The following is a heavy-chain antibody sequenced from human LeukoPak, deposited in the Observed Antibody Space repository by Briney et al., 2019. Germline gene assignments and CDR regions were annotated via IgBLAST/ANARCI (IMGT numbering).Heavy chain of an antibody. CDR2: FDPEDGET. D-gene: IGHD6-19*01. CDR3: ATDMTGSGWQYFDY. J-gene: IGHJ4*02. V-gene: IGHV1-24*01. Sequence: GASVKVSCKVSGYTLTELSMHWVRQAPGKGLEWMGGFDPEDGETIYTQKFQGRVTMTEDTSTDTAYMELSSLRSEDTAVYYCATDMTGSGWQYFDYWGQGTLVTVSS. CDR1: GYTLTELS.